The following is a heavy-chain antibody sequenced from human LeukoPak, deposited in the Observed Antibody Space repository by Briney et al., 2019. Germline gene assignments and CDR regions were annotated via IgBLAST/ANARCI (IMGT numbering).Heavy chain of an antibody. J-gene: IGHJ4*02. Sequence: SETLSLTCTVSGGSISSSSYYWGWIRQPPGKGLEWIGSIYYSGSTYYNPSLKSRVTISVDTSKNQFSLKLSSVTAADTAVYYCARDGIAVAGPPFDYWGQGTLVTVSS. CDR1: GGSISSSSYY. CDR3: ARDGIAVAGPPFDY. D-gene: IGHD6-19*01. V-gene: IGHV4-39*02. CDR2: IYYSGST.